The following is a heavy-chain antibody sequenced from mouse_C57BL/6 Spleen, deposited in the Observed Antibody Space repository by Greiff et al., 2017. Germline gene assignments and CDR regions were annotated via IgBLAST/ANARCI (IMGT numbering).Heavy chain of an antibody. CDR3: ARSGTTVVEGYAMDY. V-gene: IGHV1-64*01. CDR2: IHPNSGST. Sequence: QVQLQQPGAELVKPGASVKLSCKASGYTFTSYWMHWVKQRPGQGLEWIGMIHPNSGSTNYNEKFKSKATLTVDKSSSTAYMQLSSLTSEDSAVYYCARSGTTVVEGYAMDYWGQGTSVTVSS. J-gene: IGHJ4*01. D-gene: IGHD1-1*01. CDR1: GYTFTSYW.